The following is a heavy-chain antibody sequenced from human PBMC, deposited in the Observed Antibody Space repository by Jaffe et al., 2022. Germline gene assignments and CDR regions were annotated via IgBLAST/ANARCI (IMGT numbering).Heavy chain of an antibody. J-gene: IGHJ5*01. CDR1: GFTFSNYE. CDR2: ISSGGTTM. D-gene: IGHD6-19*01. Sequence: EVQLVESGGGLVQPGGSLRLSCAASGFTFSNYEMNWVRQAPGRGLEWVSYISSGGTTMYYADFVEGRFTISRDNAKNSLFLQMNSLRAEDTAIYYCARDLIGATQWLADSWGQGTLVTVSS. V-gene: IGHV3-48*03. CDR3: ARDLIGATQWLADS.